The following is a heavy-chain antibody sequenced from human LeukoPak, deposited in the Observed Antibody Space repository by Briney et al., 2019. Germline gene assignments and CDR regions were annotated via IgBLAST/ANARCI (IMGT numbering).Heavy chain of an antibody. D-gene: IGHD5-24*01. CDR2: IYPGDSDT. J-gene: IGHJ4*02. V-gene: IGHV5-51*01. CDR1: GSIFTSYW. CDR3: ARPPSRDGYNLGY. Sequence: PGASLQISCKGSGSIFTSYWIGWVRQLPGKGLEWMGIIYPGDSDTRYSPSFQGQVTISADKSISTPYLQWSSLKASDTAMYYCARPPSRDGYNLGYWGQGTLVTVSS.